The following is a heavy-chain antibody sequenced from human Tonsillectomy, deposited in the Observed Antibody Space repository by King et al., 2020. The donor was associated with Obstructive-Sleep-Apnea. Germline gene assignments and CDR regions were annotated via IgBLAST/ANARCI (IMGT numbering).Heavy chain of an antibody. CDR3: ATRDVHRVMVAFDY. Sequence: LQLQESGPGLVKPSQTLSLTCTVSGGSISSGGYYWSWIRQHPGKGLEWIGYIFYSGNTYYNPSLKSRVTMAVDTSKNPFSLKLSSVTAADTAVYYCATRDVHRVMVAFDYWGQGTLVTVSS. V-gene: IGHV4-31*03. D-gene: IGHD5-18*01. CDR2: IFYSGNT. J-gene: IGHJ4*02. CDR1: GGSISSGGYY.